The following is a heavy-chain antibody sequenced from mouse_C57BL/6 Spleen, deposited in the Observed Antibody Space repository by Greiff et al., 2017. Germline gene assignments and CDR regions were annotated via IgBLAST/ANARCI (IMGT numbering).Heavy chain of an antibody. CDR3: ARPYYYGSSYGSYYAMDY. CDR1: GYTFTSYW. D-gene: IGHD1-1*01. J-gene: IGHJ4*01. V-gene: IGHV1-72*01. CDR2: IDPNSGGT. Sequence: VQLQQSGAELVKPGASVKLSCKASGYTFTSYWMHWVKQRPGRGLEWIGRIDPNSGGTKYNEKFKSKATLTVDKPSSTAYMQLSSLTSEDSAVYYCARPYYYGSSYGSYYAMDYWGQGTSVTVSS.